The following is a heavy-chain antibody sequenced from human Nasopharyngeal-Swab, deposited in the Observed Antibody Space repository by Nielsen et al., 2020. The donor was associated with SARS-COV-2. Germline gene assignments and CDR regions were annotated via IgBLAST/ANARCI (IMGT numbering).Heavy chain of an antibody. Sequence: GESLKISCAASGFTFSDHYIDWVRQAPRKGLEWVGRTRNKANSYSTDFAASVKGRFTISRDDSKNSLYLQMNSLKTEDTAVYYCARDGTDGGFDIWGQGTMVTVSS. J-gene: IGHJ3*02. V-gene: IGHV3-72*01. D-gene: IGHD1-1*01. CDR2: TRNKANSYST. CDR3: ARDGTDGGFDI. CDR1: GFTFSDHY.